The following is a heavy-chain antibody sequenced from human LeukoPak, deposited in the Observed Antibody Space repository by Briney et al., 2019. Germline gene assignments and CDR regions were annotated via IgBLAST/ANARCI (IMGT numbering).Heavy chain of an antibody. CDR3: AREYSSSSHPFSRYYYMDV. J-gene: IGHJ6*03. V-gene: IGHV1-69*05. Sequence: SVKVSCKASGGTFSSYAISWVRQAPGQGLEWMGGIIPIFGTANYAQKFQGRVTITTDESTSTAYMELSSLGSEDTAVYYCAREYSSSSHPFSRYYYMDVWGKGTTVTVSS. CDR1: GGTFSSYA. D-gene: IGHD6-6*01. CDR2: IIPIFGTA.